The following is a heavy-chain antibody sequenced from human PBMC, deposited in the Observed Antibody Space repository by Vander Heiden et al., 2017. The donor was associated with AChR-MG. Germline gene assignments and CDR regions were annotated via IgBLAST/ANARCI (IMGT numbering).Heavy chain of an antibody. CDR1: GFTFADYA. Sequence: EVQLVESGGGLVQPGRPLRLSCTGSGFTFADYAMSWFRQAPGKGLEWVGLIRSKPYGGTTEYAASVKGRFTLSRDDSKSLAYLQMNSLKTEDTAVYFCSRDLLGGSGGYHKYWGQGTLVIVSS. D-gene: IGHD3-10*01. CDR3: SRDLLGGSGGYHKY. CDR2: IRSKPYGGTT. J-gene: IGHJ1*01. V-gene: IGHV3-49*03.